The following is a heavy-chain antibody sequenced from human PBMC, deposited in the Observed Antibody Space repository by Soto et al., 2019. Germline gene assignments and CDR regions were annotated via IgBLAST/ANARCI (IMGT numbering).Heavy chain of an antibody. CDR1: GGSISSGGYY. CDR3: ARATVTYNYYFDY. CDR2: IYYSGST. D-gene: IGHD4-17*01. J-gene: IGHJ4*02. Sequence: SETLSLTCTVSGGSISSGGYYWSWIRQHPGKGLEWIGYIYYSGSTYYNPSLKSRVTISVDTSKNQFSLKLSSVTAADTAVYYCARATVTYNYYFDYWGQGTRVTVSA. V-gene: IGHV4-31*03.